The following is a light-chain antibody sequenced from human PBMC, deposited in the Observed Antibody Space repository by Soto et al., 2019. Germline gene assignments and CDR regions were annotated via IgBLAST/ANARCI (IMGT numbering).Light chain of an antibody. J-gene: IGKJ4*01. V-gene: IGKV3-11*01. Sequence: EIVLTQSPATLSLSPGESATLSCRASQSVSSYLGWDQQKPGQAPRLLISDVSKRASGIPARFSGSGSGTDFTLIISSLEPEDFAVYYCQHRVNGPTFGGGTKVEMK. CDR3: QHRVNGPT. CDR1: QSVSSY. CDR2: DVS.